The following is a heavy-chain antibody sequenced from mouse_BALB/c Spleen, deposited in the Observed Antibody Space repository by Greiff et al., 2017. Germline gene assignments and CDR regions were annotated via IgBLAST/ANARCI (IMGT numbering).Heavy chain of an antibody. D-gene: IGHD2-1*01. Sequence: QVQLQQPGAELVKPGASVKLSCKASGYTFTSYYMYWVKQRPGQGLEWIGNIYPGSGSTNYDEKFKSKATLTVDTSSSTAYMQLSSLTSEDSAVYYCTRDGNLDYAMDYWGQGTSVTVSS. CDR1: GYTFTSYY. V-gene: IGHV1-55*01. J-gene: IGHJ4*01. CDR2: IYPGSGST. CDR3: TRDGNLDYAMDY.